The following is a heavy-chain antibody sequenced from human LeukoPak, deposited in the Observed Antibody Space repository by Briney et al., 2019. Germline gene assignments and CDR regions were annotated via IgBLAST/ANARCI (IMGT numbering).Heavy chain of an antibody. D-gene: IGHD3-9*01. Sequence: GGSLRLSCSASGFTFSSYAMHWVRQPPGKGLEYVSAISSNGGSTYYADSVKGRFTIFRDNSKNTLYLQMSSLRAEDTAVYYCVKSPYYDILTGYFNWFDPWGQGTLVTVSS. V-gene: IGHV3-64D*06. CDR1: GFTFSSYA. CDR2: ISSNGGST. J-gene: IGHJ5*02. CDR3: VKSPYYDILTGYFNWFDP.